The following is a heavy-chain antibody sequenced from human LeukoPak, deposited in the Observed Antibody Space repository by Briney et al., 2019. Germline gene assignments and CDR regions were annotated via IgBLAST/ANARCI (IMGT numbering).Heavy chain of an antibody. Sequence: ASVKVSCKASGYTFTGYYMHWVRQAPGQGLEWMGRINPNSGGTNYAQKFQGRVTMTRDTSISTAYMELSRLRSVDTAVYYCASFAIAAAGTYAFDIWGQGTMVTVSS. CDR2: INPNSGGT. D-gene: IGHD6-13*01. CDR3: ASFAIAAAGTYAFDI. CDR1: GYTFTGYY. V-gene: IGHV1-2*06. J-gene: IGHJ3*02.